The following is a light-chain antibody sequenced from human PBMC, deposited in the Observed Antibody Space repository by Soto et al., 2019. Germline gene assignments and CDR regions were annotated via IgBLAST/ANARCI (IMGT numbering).Light chain of an antibody. CDR1: SSDVGGYNY. CDR2: EVN. J-gene: IGLJ2*01. V-gene: IGLV2-8*01. CDR3: QSFDTNNPSVV. Sequence: QSALTQPPSASGSPGQSVAISCTGTSSDVGGYNYVSWYQQHPGKAPKLMIYEVNKRPSGVPDRFSGSKSGNTASLTVSGLQAEDEADYYCQSFDTNNPSVVFGGGTKLTVL.